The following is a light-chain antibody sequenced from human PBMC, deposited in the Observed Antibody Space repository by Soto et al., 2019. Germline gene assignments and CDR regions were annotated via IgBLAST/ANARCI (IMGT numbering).Light chain of an antibody. Sequence: DIQMTQSPSTRSASVGDRVTITCRASQSISSWLAWYQQKPGKAPNLLVYKASTLESGVPSRFSGSGSGTEFTLTISSLQPDDFATYSSQPYNSYPLTFGGGTKVEIK. CDR2: KAS. V-gene: IGKV1-5*03. CDR3: QPYNSYPLT. CDR1: QSISSW. J-gene: IGKJ4*01.